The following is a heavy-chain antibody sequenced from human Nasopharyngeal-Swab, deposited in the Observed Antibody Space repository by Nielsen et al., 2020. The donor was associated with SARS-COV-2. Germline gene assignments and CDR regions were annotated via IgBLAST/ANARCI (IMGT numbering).Heavy chain of an antibody. Sequence: SVKVSCKASGGTFNNYAINWVRQAPGQGLEWTGGIIPIFGTGKYAQKFQGRVTITADESTSTAYMELSSLRSEDTAVYYCARVVRYCSSTSCYFFDYWGQGTLVTVSS. V-gene: IGHV1-69*13. CDR1: GGTFNNYA. D-gene: IGHD2-2*01. J-gene: IGHJ4*02. CDR2: IIPIFGTG. CDR3: ARVVRYCSSTSCYFFDY.